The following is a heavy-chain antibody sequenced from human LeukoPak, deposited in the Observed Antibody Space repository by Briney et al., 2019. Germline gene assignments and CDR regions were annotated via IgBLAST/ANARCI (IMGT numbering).Heavy chain of an antibody. Sequence: GGSLRLSCAASGFIFSSYWMNWVRQAPGKGLEWVANIKEDGSAKYYVDSVKGRFTISRDNAKNSLYLQMNSLRAEDTADYYCAMDMDVWGQGTTVTVSS. CDR1: GFIFSSYW. CDR3: AMDMDV. CDR2: IKEDGSAK. J-gene: IGHJ6*02. V-gene: IGHV3-7*04.